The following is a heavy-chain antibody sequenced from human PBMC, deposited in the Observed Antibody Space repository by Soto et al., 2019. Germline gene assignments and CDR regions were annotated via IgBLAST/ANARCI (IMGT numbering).Heavy chain of an antibody. CDR2: MTPNSGNP. Sequence: ASVNVSCQASGHTFTRYDSNWGRQATGQGLEWMGWMTPNSGNPGYAQKFQGRVTMARNTSIRTAYLGLSSLSSGDTAVYYCARGLVYDFWCGPPHPADSGMDVWGQGTTVTVSS. CDR3: ARGLVYDFWCGPPHPADSGMDV. CDR1: GHTFTRYD. V-gene: IGHV1-8*01. J-gene: IGHJ6*02. D-gene: IGHD3-3*01.